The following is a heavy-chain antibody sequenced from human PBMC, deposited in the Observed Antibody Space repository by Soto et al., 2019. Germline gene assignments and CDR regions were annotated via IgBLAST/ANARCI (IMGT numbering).Heavy chain of an antibody. CDR1: GFTFSNYA. J-gene: IGHJ4*02. CDR3: AKDRRENIVATISHFDY. V-gene: IGHV3-23*01. D-gene: IGHD5-12*01. CDR2: ISGSGGST. Sequence: GGSLRLSCAASGFTFSNYAMSWVRQAPGKGLEWVSGISGSGGSTYYTDSVKGRFTISRDNSKKTLYLQMNSLRAEDTAVYYCAKDRRENIVATISHFDYWGQGTLVTVS.